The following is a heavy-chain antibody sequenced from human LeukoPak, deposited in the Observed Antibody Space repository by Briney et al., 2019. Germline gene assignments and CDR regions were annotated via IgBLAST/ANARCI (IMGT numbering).Heavy chain of an antibody. Sequence: GGSLRLSCAASGFTFSSYEMNWVRQAPGKGLEWVSYISSSGSTIYYADSVKGRFTISRDNAKNSLFLQMNSLRAEDTAVYYCARALGSSGYFKGSSFDYWGQGTLVTVSS. J-gene: IGHJ4*02. CDR2: ISSSGSTI. CDR1: GFTFSSYE. D-gene: IGHD3-22*01. V-gene: IGHV3-48*03. CDR3: ARALGSSGYFKGSSFDY.